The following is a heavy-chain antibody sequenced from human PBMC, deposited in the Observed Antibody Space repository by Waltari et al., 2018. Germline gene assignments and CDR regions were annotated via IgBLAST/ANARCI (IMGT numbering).Heavy chain of an antibody. D-gene: IGHD2-15*01. Sequence: EVQLVQSGAEVKKPGESLKISCKGYGYSFTSYWIGWVRQMPGNGLEWVGICYPGDYVTRYSPTFQGQVTVSADKSIGTACLQWSGRKASDTAMYYCARRDIVERGFDPWGQGTLVTVSS. V-gene: IGHV5-51*01. CDR2: CYPGDYVT. CDR3: ARRDIVERGFDP. CDR1: GYSFTSYW. J-gene: IGHJ5*02.